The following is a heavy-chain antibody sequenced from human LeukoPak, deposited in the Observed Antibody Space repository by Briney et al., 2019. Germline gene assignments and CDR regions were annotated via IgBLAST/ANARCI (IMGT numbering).Heavy chain of an antibody. CDR1: GGSISSSSYY. Sequence: SDTLSLTCTVSGGSISSSSYYWGWIRQPPGKGMEWIGSIYYSGSTYYNPSLKSRVTISVDTSKNQFSLKLSSVTAADTAVYYCASRVATRLRAPFDYWGQGTLVTVSS. CDR3: ASRVATRLRAPFDY. CDR2: IYYSGST. V-gene: IGHV4-39*01. D-gene: IGHD5-12*01. J-gene: IGHJ4*02.